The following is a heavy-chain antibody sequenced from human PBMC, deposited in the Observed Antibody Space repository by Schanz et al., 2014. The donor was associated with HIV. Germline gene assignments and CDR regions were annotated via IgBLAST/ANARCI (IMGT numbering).Heavy chain of an antibody. CDR1: GFTFNSYG. Sequence: QVQLVESGGGVVQPGRSLTLSCVASGFTFNSYGMHWVRQAPGKGLEWVAVISYDGSNKYYEDSVRGRFTIFRDNSKNTLFLQMNSLRAEDTAVYYCASGVRGHYYYYAMDVWGQGTTVTVSS. V-gene: IGHV3-33*05. CDR3: ASGVRGHYYYYAMDV. D-gene: IGHD3-16*01. J-gene: IGHJ6*02. CDR2: ISYDGSNK.